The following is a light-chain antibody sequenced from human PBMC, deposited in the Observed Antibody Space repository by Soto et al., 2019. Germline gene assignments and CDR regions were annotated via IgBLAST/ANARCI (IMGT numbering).Light chain of an antibody. J-gene: IGLJ1*01. CDR3: SSYTGSRTLV. V-gene: IGLV2-14*01. CDR1: SSDVGDYNY. Sequence: QSALTQPASVSGSPGRSITISCTGTSSDVGDYNYVSWYQQHSGKAPKLMIYEVSYRPSGVSNRFSGSKSGNTASLTISGLQAEDEADYYCSSYTGSRTLVFGTGTKLTVL. CDR2: EVS.